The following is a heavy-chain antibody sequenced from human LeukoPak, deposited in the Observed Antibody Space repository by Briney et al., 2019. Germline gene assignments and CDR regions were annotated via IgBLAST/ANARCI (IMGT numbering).Heavy chain of an antibody. V-gene: IGHV4-39*01. CDR2: TYYSGDT. D-gene: IGHD6-6*01. Sequence: TSETLSLTCTVSGDSISSSNYYWVWIRQPPGKGLEWIGTTYYSGDTYYNPSLKSRVTISVDTSKKQFSLKLTSVTAADTAVYYCARLVGEYWYFDLWGRGTLVTVSS. CDR1: GDSISSSNYY. J-gene: IGHJ2*01. CDR3: ARLVGEYWYFDL.